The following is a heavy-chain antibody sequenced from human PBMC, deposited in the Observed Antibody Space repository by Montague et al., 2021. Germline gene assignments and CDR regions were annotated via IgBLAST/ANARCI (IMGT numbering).Heavy chain of an antibody. V-gene: IGHV4-34*01. J-gene: IGHJ4*02. Sequence: SEILSLTCGLSGGSLSGYYWAWIRQTPGKGLEWIGNINHSGSAKYNPSLKNRVSISVGTSNNQFFLDLTSVTAADTAMYFCARGLFGTVNGQYSGGWYYFDKWGQGTMVIVSS. CDR3: ARGLFGTVNGQYSGGWYYFDK. CDR2: INHSGSA. D-gene: IGHD6-19*01. CDR1: GGSLSGYY.